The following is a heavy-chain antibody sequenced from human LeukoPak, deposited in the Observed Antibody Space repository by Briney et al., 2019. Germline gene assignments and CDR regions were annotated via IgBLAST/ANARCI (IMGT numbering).Heavy chain of an antibody. CDR3: ARAIGEFNGSGSYYS. D-gene: IGHD3-10*01. J-gene: IGHJ4*02. V-gene: IGHV1-2*02. CDR1: GYTFTAYY. CDR2: IYPNSGGT. Sequence: ASVKVSCKASGYTFTAYYMHWVRQAPGQGLEWMGWIYPNSGGTNYAQKFQGRVTMTRDTSISTAYMELSSLRSDDTAVYYCARAIGEFNGSGSYYSWGQGTLVTVSS.